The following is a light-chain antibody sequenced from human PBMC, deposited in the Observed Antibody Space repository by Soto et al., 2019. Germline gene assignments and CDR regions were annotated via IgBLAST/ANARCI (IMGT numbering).Light chain of an antibody. J-gene: IGKJ1*01. CDR2: TAS. Sequence: DVQLTQSPSFLSASVGDRVTITCRASQGITNYLAWYQQKPGKAPKPLIYTASTLQSGVPSRFSGSGAGAEFPLTIRVRQPEDFATYFCQQLHTYPWTFGQGTKVEIK. V-gene: IGKV1-9*01. CDR3: QQLHTYPWT. CDR1: QGITNY.